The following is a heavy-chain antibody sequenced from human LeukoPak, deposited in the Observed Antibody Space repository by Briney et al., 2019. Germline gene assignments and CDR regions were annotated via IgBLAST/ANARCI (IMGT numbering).Heavy chain of an antibody. CDR3: AKDTGKVYYGSGSYPDY. J-gene: IGHJ4*02. Sequence: PGGSLRLSCAASGFTFSSYAMSWVRQAPGKGLEWVSAISGSGGSTYYADSVKGRFTISRDNSKNTLYLQMNSLRAEDTALYYCAKDTGKVYYGSGSYPDYWGQGTLVTVSS. CDR1: GFTFSSYA. D-gene: IGHD3-10*01. CDR2: ISGSGGST. V-gene: IGHV3-23*01.